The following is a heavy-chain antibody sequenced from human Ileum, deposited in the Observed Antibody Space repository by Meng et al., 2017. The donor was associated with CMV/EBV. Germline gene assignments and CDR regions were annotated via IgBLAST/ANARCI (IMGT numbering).Heavy chain of an antibody. D-gene: IGHD1-26*01. V-gene: IGHV4-34*01. J-gene: IGHJ4*02. Sequence: QVRLHQWGAGLLKPSETLSPTCGVNGGSFSSFSWTWIRQPPGKGPEWIGDINHRGTTNYSPSLKSRVTISIDTSKKQFSLRLSSLTAADTAVYYCTRGRVGDWGFDFWGQGTLVTVSS. CDR1: GGSFSSFS. CDR3: TRGRVGDWGFDF. CDR2: INHRGTT.